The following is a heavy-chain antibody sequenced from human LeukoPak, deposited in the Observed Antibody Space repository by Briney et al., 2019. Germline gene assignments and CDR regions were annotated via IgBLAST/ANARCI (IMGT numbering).Heavy chain of an antibody. D-gene: IGHD3-10*01. J-gene: IGHJ3*02. CDR2: ISYDGDNK. CDR3: AKDRLLLARGVIDAFDI. V-gene: IGHV3-30*18. Sequence: GGSLRLSCAASGFTFSTYGMHWVRQAPGKGLEWVAVISYDGDNKYFADSVKGRFTISRDNSKNTLYLQMNSLRAEDTAVYYCAKDRLLLARGVIDAFDIWGQGTMVTVSS. CDR1: GFTFSTYG.